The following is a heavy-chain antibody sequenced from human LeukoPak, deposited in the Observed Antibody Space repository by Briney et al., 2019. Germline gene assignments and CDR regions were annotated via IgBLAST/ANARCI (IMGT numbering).Heavy chain of an antibody. CDR3: AKDKKDYVWGSYRYPTEELDP. CDR2: ISGGGGST. CDR1: GFTFRTYW. D-gene: IGHD3-16*02. J-gene: IGHJ5*02. Sequence: GGSLRLSCAVSGFTFRTYWMHWVRQVPGEGLEWVSAISGGGGSTYYADSVKGRFTISRDNSKNTLYLQMNSLRAEDTAVYYCAKDKKDYVWGSYRYPTEELDPWGQGTLVTVSS. V-gene: IGHV3-23*01.